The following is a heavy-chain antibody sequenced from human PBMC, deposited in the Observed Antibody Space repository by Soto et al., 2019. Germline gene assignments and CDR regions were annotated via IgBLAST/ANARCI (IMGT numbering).Heavy chain of an antibody. CDR3: ARGRTGLLRISYYYYGMDV. Sequence: QVQLVQSGAEVKKPGSSVKVSCKASGGTFSSYAISWVRQAPGQGLEWMGGIIPIFGTANYAQKFQGRVTITADESTSTAYMELSSLRPEETAVYSWARGRTGLLRISYYYYGMDVWGQGTTVTVSS. V-gene: IGHV1-69*01. D-gene: IGHD2-15*01. J-gene: IGHJ6*02. CDR1: GGTFSSYA. CDR2: IIPIFGTA.